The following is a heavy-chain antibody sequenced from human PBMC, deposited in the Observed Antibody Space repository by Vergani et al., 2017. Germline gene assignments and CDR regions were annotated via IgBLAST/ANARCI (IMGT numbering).Heavy chain of an antibody. D-gene: IGHD6-13*01. Sequence: EVQLVESGGGLVKPGGSLRLSCAASGFTFSSYSMNWVRQAPGKGLEWVSSISSSSSYIYYADSVKGRFTISRDNAKNSLYLQMNSLRAEDTAVYYCAREDYSSSWVLDYWGQGTLVTVSS. CDR1: GFTFSSYS. J-gene: IGHJ4*02. CDR3: AREDYSSSWVLDY. V-gene: IGHV3-21*01. CDR2: ISSSSSYI.